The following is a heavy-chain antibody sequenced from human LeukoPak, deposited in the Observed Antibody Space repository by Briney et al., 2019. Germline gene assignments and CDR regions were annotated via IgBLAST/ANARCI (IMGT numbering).Heavy chain of an antibody. J-gene: IGHJ4*02. Sequence: HPGGSLRLSCAASGFTFDNYALSWVRQAPGKGLEWVSDILQSGGSTYYADSVKGRFTISRDNSKNTLYMQMNSLRVEDTAIYYCAKDAVPGDGYWEFDSWGQGTLVTVSS. V-gene: IGHV3-23*01. CDR1: GFTFDNYA. D-gene: IGHD5-24*01. CDR2: ILQSGGST. CDR3: AKDAVPGDGYWEFDS.